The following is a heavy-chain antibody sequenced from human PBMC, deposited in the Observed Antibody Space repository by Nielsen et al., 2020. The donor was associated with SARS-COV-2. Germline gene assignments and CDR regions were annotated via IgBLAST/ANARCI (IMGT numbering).Heavy chain of an antibody. CDR3: ARAAGTGAFDI. D-gene: IGHD6-13*01. J-gene: IGHJ3*02. Sequence: PGKGLEWVAVIWYDGSNKYYADSVKGRFTISRDNSKNTLYLQMNSLRAEDTAVYYCARAAGTGAFDIWGQGTMVTVSS. CDR2: IWYDGSNK. V-gene: IGHV3-33*01.